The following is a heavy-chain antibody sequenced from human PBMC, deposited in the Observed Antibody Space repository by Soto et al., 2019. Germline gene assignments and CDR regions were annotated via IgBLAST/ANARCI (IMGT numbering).Heavy chain of an antibody. CDR1: GFTFSSYG. Sequence: LRLSCAASGFTFSSYGMHWVRQAPGKGLEWVAVISYDGSNKYYADSVKGRFTISRDNSKNTLYLQMNSLRAEDTAVYYCAKSAAGTDYYYGMDVWGQGTTVTVSS. CDR3: AKSAAGTDYYYGMDV. V-gene: IGHV3-30*18. D-gene: IGHD6-13*01. J-gene: IGHJ6*02. CDR2: ISYDGSNK.